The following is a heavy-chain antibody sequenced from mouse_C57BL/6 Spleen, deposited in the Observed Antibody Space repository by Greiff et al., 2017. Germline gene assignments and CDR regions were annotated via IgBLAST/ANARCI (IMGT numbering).Heavy chain of an antibody. J-gene: IGHJ2*01. Sequence: VQLQQSGAELVKPGASVKLSCTASGFNIKDYYMHWVKQRTEQGLEWIGRIDPEDGETKYAPKFPGKATITADTSSNTAYLQLSSLTSEDTAVYYCAREGELTGTFYYFDYWGQGTTLTVSS. CDR3: AREGELTGTFYYFDY. CDR2: IDPEDGET. V-gene: IGHV14-2*01. CDR1: GFNIKDYY. D-gene: IGHD4-1*01.